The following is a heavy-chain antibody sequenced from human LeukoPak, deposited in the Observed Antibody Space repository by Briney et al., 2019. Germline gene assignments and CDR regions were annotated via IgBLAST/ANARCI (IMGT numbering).Heavy chain of an antibody. CDR3: ARESCSGGSCYPDP. CDR1: GFTFSSYV. V-gene: IGHV3-30*04. D-gene: IGHD2-15*01. CDR2: ISYDGSNE. Sequence: GRSLRLSCAASGFTFSSYVMHWVRQAPGKVLEWVAIISYDGSNEYYADSVKGRFTISRDNSKNTLYLQMNSLRAADTAVYYCARESCSGGSCYPDPWGQGTLVTVSS. J-gene: IGHJ5*02.